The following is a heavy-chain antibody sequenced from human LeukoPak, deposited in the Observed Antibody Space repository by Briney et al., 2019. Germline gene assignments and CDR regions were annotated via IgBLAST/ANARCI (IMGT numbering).Heavy chain of an antibody. CDR3: ARGRYYYDSSGYYPYNWFDP. V-gene: IGHV3-23*01. CDR1: GFTFSSFG. D-gene: IGHD3-22*01. Sequence: GGSLRLSCAASGFTFSSFGMSWVRQAPGKGLEWVSAISGSGGSTYYADSVKGRFTISRDNSKNTLYLQMNSLRAEDTAVYYCARGRYYYDSSGYYPYNWFDPWGQGTLVTVSS. J-gene: IGHJ5*02. CDR2: ISGSGGST.